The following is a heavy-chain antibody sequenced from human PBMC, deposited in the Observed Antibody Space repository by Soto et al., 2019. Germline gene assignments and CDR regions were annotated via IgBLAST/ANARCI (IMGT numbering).Heavy chain of an antibody. J-gene: IGHJ5*02. CDR1: GLTFNRYW. CDR3: AREFCSGGNCYTYYFDP. D-gene: IGHD2-15*01. CDR2: INTDGSNT. Sequence: GGSLRLSCAASGLTFNRYWMHWVRHAPGKGLVWVSHINTDGSNTNYADSVKGRFTISRDNAKSTLFLQMNSLSDEDTAVYYCAREFCSGGNCYTYYFDPWGQGIPVTVSS. V-gene: IGHV3-74*01.